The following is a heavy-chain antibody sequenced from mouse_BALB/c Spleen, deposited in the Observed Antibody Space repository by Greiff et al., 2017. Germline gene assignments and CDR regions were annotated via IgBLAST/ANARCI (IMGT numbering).Heavy chain of an antibody. Sequence: EVKLMESGGGLVQPGGSRKLSCAASGFTFSSFGMHWVRQAPEKGLEWVAYISSGSSTIYYADTVKGRFTISRDNPKNTLFLQMTSLRSEDTAMYYCARSAPFAYWGQGTLVTVSA. CDR2: ISSGSSTI. CDR3: ARSAPFAY. CDR1: GFTFSSFG. J-gene: IGHJ3*01. V-gene: IGHV5-17*02.